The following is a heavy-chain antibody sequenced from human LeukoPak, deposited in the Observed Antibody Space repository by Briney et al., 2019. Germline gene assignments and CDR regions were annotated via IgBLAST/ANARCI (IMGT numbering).Heavy chain of an antibody. CDR1: GYTFTGLY. Sequence: ASVKVSCKAAGYTFTGLYLHWVRQAPGQGLEWMGWINPNSGGTDFAQKFQGRVTMTRDTSISTAYMELSRLTSDDTAVYFCARGAKGFDYWGQGTLVPVSS. CDR2: INPNSGGT. V-gene: IGHV1-2*02. J-gene: IGHJ4*02. CDR3: ARGAKGFDY.